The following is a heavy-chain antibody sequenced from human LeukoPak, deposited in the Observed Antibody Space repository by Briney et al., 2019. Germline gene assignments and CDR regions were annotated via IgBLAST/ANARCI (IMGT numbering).Heavy chain of an antibody. CDR3: ARDGYCSGGSCYWVYGMDV. V-gene: IGHV3-7*01. CDR1: KFTFSDYW. Sequence: GGSLRLSCIASKFTFSDYWLGWVRQAPGKGLEWVANINQDESEKYYVDSVKGRFTISRDNAKNSLYLQMNSLRAEDTAVYYCARDGYCSGGSCYWVYGMDVWGQGTTVTVSS. CDR2: INQDESEK. D-gene: IGHD2-15*01. J-gene: IGHJ6*02.